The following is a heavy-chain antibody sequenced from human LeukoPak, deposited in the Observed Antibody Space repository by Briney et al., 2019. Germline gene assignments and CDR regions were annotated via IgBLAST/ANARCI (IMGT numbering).Heavy chain of an antibody. Sequence: AGGSLRLSCAASRFTFSNYAMHWVRQAPGKGLEWVSVIYSDGSTYYADSVKGRFTISRDKSKNTLYLQLNSLRAEDTAVYFCARQSGGPYNWFDPWGQGTLVTVSS. CDR3: ARQSGGPYNWFDP. V-gene: IGHV3-66*04. CDR2: IYSDGST. J-gene: IGHJ5*02. D-gene: IGHD2-15*01. CDR1: RFTFSNYA.